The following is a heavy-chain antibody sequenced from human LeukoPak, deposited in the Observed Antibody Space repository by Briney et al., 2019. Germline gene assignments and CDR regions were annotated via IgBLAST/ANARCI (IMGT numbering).Heavy chain of an antibody. CDR2: ISAYNGNT. CDR1: GCTFTSYG. D-gene: IGHD3-10*01. V-gene: IGHV1-18*01. J-gene: IGHJ6*02. CDR3: ARRGSGSYYYYYGMDV. Sequence: ASVRVSCKASGCTFTSYGISWVRQAPGQGLEWMGWISAYNGNTNYAQKLQGRVTMTTDTSTSTAYMELRSLRSDDTAVYYCARRGSGSYYYYYGMDVWGQGTTVTVSS.